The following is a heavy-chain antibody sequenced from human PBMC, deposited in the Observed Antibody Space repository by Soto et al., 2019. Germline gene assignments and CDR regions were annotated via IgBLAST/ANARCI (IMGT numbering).Heavy chain of an antibody. CDR3: ARERAKGDYYYGMDV. D-gene: IGHD1-26*01. J-gene: IGHJ6*02. CDR2: IIPIFGTA. Sequence: SVKVSCKASGGTFSSYAISWVRQAPGQGLEWMGGIIPIFGTANYAQKFQGRVTITADKSTSTAYMELSSLRSEDTAVYYCARERAKGDYYYGMDVWGQGTTVTVS. V-gene: IGHV1-69*06. CDR1: GGTFSSYA.